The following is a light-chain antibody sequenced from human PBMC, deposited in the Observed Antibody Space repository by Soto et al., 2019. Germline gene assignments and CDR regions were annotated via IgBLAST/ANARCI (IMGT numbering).Light chain of an antibody. Sequence: EIVLTQSPATLSLSPRERATLSCRASQSVSSDVAWDQQKPGQASRLLIYHASNRSTGIPARLSDSGSGTDFTLTISSREPEDFAVYDCQQRRSWPTFGRGTKVEIK. CDR1: QSVSSD. V-gene: IGKV3-11*01. CDR2: HAS. CDR3: QQRRSWPT. J-gene: IGKJ3*01.